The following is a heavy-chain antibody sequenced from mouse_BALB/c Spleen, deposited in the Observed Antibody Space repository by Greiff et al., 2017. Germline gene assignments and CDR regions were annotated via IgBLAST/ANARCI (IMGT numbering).Heavy chain of an antibody. CDR3: ARYAYGHYYNAMDY. Sequence: VQLQQSGAELVKPGASVTLSCTASGFNITDTYMHWVKQRPEQGLEWIGRIDPANGNTKYDPKFQGKATITADTSSNTAYLQLSSLTSEDTAVYYCARYAYGHYYNAMDYGGQGTSVTVSS. CDR2: IDPANGNT. J-gene: IGHJ4*01. CDR1: GFNITDTY. V-gene: IGHV14-3*02. D-gene: IGHD1-2*01.